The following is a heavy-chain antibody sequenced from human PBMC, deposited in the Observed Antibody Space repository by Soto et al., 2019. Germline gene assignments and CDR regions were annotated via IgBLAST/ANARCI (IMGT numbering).Heavy chain of an antibody. D-gene: IGHD3-22*01. CDR2: ISSSGSTI. CDR3: ARVAHSKGWFDP. CDR1: GFTFSSYE. J-gene: IGHJ5*02. Sequence: QRLSCAASGFTFSSYEMNWVRQAPGKGLEWVSYISSSGSTIYYADSVKGRFTISRDNAKNSLYLQMNSLRAEDTAVYYCARVAHSKGWFDPWGQGTLVTVSS. V-gene: IGHV3-48*03.